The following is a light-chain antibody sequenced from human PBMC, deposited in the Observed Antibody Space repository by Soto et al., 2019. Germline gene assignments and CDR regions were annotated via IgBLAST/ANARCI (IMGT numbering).Light chain of an antibody. CDR3: SSYTSSSTYV. CDR2: DVS. J-gene: IGLJ1*01. CDR1: SSDVGGYDY. V-gene: IGLV2-14*01. Sequence: QTVVTQPASVSGSPGQSIAISCTGTSSDVGGYDYVSWYQQHPGKAPKLMIYDVSNRPSGVSNRFSGSKSDNTASLTISGLQAEDEADYYCSSYTSSSTYVFGTGTKLTVL.